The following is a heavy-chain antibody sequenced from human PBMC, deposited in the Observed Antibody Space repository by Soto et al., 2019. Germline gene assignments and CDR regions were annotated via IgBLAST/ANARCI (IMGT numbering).Heavy chain of an antibody. D-gene: IGHD2-15*01. Sequence: GASGKVSCKASGYTFTSYYMHWVRQAPGQGLEWMGIINPSGGSTSYAQKFQGRVTMTRDTSTSTVYMELSSLRSEDTAVYYCARDDVFCSCGSCDPNYVMDVWGQGTTVTVS. CDR2: INPSGGST. CDR1: GYTFTSYY. J-gene: IGHJ6*02. V-gene: IGHV1-46*01. CDR3: ARDDVFCSCGSCDPNYVMDV.